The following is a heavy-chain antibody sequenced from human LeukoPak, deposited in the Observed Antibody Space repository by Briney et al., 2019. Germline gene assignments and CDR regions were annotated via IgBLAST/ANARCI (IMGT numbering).Heavy chain of an antibody. Sequence: GASVKVSCKASGGTFSSYAISWVRQAPGQGLEWMGGIIPIFGTANYAQKFQGRVTITADESTSTAYMELSSLRSEDTAVYYCARDSHFGVVITLDYRGQGTLVTVSS. V-gene: IGHV1-69*13. J-gene: IGHJ4*02. D-gene: IGHD3-3*01. CDR3: ARDSHFGVVITLDY. CDR1: GGTFSSYA. CDR2: IIPIFGTA.